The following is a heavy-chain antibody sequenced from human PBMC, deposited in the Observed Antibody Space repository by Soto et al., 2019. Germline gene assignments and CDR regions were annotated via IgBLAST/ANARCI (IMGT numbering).Heavy chain of an antibody. CDR1: GFTFSSYG. V-gene: IGHV3-33*01. Sequence: GGSLRLSCAASGFTFSSYGMHWVRQAPGKGLEWVAVIWYDGSNKYYADTVKGRFTISRDNSKNMLYLQMNSLRAEDMAVYYCARAPGILTGYYSCDYWGQGTLVTVSS. D-gene: IGHD3-9*01. J-gene: IGHJ4*02. CDR3: ARAPGILTGYYSCDY. CDR2: IWYDGSNK.